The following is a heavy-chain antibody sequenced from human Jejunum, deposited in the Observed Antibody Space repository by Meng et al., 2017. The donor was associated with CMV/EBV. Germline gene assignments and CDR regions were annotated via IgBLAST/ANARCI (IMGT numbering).Heavy chain of an antibody. J-gene: IGHJ4*02. CDR2: ISDDGHTI. V-gene: IGHV3-11*01. Sequence: GFHFSLYYVTWIRQAPGKGLEWIAYISDDGHTIYYADSVKGRFTISRDNTKNSVFLQMDSLRVEDMAVYYCARDPYGGNPVFGFGYWGQGSLVTVSS. CDR3: ARDPYGGNPVFGFGY. CDR1: GFHFSLYY. D-gene: IGHD4-23*01.